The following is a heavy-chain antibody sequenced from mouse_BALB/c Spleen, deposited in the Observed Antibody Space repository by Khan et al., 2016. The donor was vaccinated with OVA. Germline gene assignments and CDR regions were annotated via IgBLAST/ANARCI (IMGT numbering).Heavy chain of an antibody. D-gene: IGHD4-1*01. J-gene: IGHJ3*01. CDR3: TSHLTGSFAY. V-gene: IGHV5-6*01. Sequence: DVHLVESGGDLVKPGGSLKLSCAASGFTFSNYGMSWVRQTPDKRLEWVATISSDGTYTYYPDSVKGRFTISRNNAKNTLYLQMSSLKSEDTAMYYCTSHLTGSFAYGGQGTLVTVSA. CDR2: ISSDGTYT. CDR1: GFTFSNYG.